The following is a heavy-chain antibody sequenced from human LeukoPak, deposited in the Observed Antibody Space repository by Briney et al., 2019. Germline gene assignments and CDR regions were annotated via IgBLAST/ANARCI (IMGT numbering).Heavy chain of an antibody. J-gene: IGHJ6*02. V-gene: IGHV4-39*01. CDR2: IYYSGST. CDR3: ARQVINPRYYYYGMDV. CDR1: GGSISSSSYY. Sequence: SETLSLTCTVSGGSISSSSYYGGWSRQPPGKGLERIGCIYYSGSTYYNPSLRSRVTIAVDTSKNQFSLKLSSVTAADTAVYYCARQVINPRYYYYGMDVWGQGTTVTVSS.